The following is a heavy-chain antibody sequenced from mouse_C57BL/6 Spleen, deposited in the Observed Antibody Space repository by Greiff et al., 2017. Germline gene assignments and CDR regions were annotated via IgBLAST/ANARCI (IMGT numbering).Heavy chain of an antibody. CDR2: IWGGGNT. Sequence: VKLVESGPGLVAPSQSLSITCTVSGFSLTSYGVDWVRQPPGKGLEWLGVIWGGGNTYSNAGLMSRLSISKDKSKCQVFLKMNSLQTDATAMYYCAKHGCDYGWFAYWGQGTLVTVSA. J-gene: IGHJ3*01. D-gene: IGHD2-4*01. CDR1: GFSLTSYG. V-gene: IGHV2-9*01. CDR3: AKHGCDYGWFAY.